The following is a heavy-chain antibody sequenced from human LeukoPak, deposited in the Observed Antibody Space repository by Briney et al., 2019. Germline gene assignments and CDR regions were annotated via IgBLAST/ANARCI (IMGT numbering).Heavy chain of an antibody. V-gene: IGHV4-31*03. Sequence: SETLSLTCTVSGGSINSGGYYRSWIRQHPGKGLEWIGYIYYSGSTYYNPSLKSRVTISVDTSKNQFSLKLSSVTAADTAVYYCASESIAARLNYYYGMDVWGQGTTVTVSS. CDR3: ASESIAARLNYYYGMDV. J-gene: IGHJ6*02. CDR2: IYYSGST. D-gene: IGHD6-6*01. CDR1: GGSINSGGYY.